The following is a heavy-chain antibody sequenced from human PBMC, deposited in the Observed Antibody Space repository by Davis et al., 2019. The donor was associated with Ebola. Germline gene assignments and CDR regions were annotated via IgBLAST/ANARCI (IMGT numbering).Heavy chain of an antibody. CDR1: GGSISSYH. V-gene: IGHV4-34*01. CDR2: INHSGST. J-gene: IGHJ6*02. Sequence: SETLSLTCTVSGGSISSYHWSWIRQPPGKGLEWIGEINHSGSTNYNPSLKSRVTISVDTSKNQFSLKLSSVTAADTAVYYCARGGVRVRYYYYGMDVWGQGTTVTVSS. D-gene: IGHD3-10*01. CDR3: ARGGVRVRYYYYGMDV.